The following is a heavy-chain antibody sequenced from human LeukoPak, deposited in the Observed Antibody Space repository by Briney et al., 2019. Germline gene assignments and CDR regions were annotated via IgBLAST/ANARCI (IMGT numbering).Heavy chain of an antibody. CDR2: ISGSASTI. J-gene: IGHJ4*02. Sequence: GGSLGLSCAASGFTFSSYEMNWVRQAPGKGLEWVSYISGSASTIYYADSMKGRFTISRDNAKNSLYLQMNSLRAEDTAVYYCARDRYYGSGSWDYWGQGSLVTVSS. CDR3: ARDRYYGSGSWDY. D-gene: IGHD3-10*01. V-gene: IGHV3-48*03. CDR1: GFTFSSYE.